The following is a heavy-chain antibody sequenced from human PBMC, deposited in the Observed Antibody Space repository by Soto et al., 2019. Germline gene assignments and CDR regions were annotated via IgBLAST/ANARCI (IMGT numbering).Heavy chain of an antibody. V-gene: IGHV3-33*01. CDR2: IWYDGSNK. J-gene: IGHJ3*02. D-gene: IGHD2-2*01. CDR1: GFTFSSYG. Sequence: QVQLVESGGGVVQPGRSLRLSCAASGFTFSSYGMHWVRQAPGKGLEWVAVIWYDGSNKYYADSVKGRFTISRDNSKNTLYLQMNSLRAEDTAVYYCARAAAMPAHAAFDIWGQGTMVTVSS. CDR3: ARAAAMPAHAAFDI.